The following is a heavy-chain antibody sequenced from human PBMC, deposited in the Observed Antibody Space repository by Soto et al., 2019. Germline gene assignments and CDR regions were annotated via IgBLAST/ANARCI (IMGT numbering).Heavy chain of an antibody. Sequence: EVQLVESGGGLIQPGGSLRLSCAVSGFTVSNNYMSWVRQAPGKGLEGVSVIYSGGYTAYGDSVKGRFTISRDNSKNKLYLKMNSPGADEPAVFYWGSGAGGGGYWGQGTLVTVSS. D-gene: IGHD3-10*01. CDR2: IYSGGYT. CDR3: GSGAGGGGY. V-gene: IGHV3-53*01. J-gene: IGHJ4*02. CDR1: GFTVSNNY.